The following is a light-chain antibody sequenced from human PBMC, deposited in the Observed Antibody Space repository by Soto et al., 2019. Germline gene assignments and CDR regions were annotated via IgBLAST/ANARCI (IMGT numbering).Light chain of an antibody. CDR1: QSILYSPNNKNY. CDR2: WAS. Sequence: DIVMTQSPDSLAVSLGERATINCKSSQSILYSPNNKNYLAWYQQKPGQPPKLLIYWASTRESGVPDRFSGSGSETDFPPTIRRLQAEDVPFYSCQQFYVFPQNFAQGPRLEIK. V-gene: IGKV4-1*01. CDR3: QQFYVFPQN. J-gene: IGKJ1*01.